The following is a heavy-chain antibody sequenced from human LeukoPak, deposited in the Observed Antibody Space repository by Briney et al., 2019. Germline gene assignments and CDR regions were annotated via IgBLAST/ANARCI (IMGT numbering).Heavy chain of an antibody. CDR3: AKDLTYGSGSSYYGMDV. V-gene: IGHV3-23*01. CDR2: ISGSGGST. J-gene: IGHJ6*02. CDR1: GFTFSSYS. D-gene: IGHD3-10*01. Sequence: PGGSLRLSCAASGFTFSSYSMHWVRQAPGKGLEWVSGISGSGGSTYYADSVKGRFTISRDNSKNTLYLQMNSLRAEDTAVYYCAKDLTYGSGSSYYGMDVWGQGTTVTVSS.